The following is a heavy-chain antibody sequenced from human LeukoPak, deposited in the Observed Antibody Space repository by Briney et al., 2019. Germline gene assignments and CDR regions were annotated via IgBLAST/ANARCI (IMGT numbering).Heavy chain of an antibody. CDR2: ISYDGSNK. CDR1: GFTFSSYA. J-gene: IGHJ4*02. V-gene: IGHV3-30-3*01. D-gene: IGHD3-3*01. Sequence: PGGSLRLSCAASGFTFSSYAMHWVRQAPGKGLEWVAVISYDGSNKYYADSVKGRFTISRDNSKNTLYLQMNSLRAEDTAVYYCARDAGGVLLEWSHFDYWGQGTLVTVSS. CDR3: ARDAGGVLLEWSHFDY.